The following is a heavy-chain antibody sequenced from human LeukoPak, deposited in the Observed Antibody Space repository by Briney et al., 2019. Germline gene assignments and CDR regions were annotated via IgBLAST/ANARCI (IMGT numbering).Heavy chain of an antibody. Sequence: PSETLSLTCTVSGGSISSYYWSWIRQPPGKGLEWIGYIYYSGSTNYNPSLTSRVTISVDTSKNQFSLKLSSVTAADTAVYYCASLGYCSSTSCSPGYFDYWGQGTLVTVSS. D-gene: IGHD2-2*01. CDR2: IYYSGST. CDR3: ASLGYCSSTSCSPGYFDY. V-gene: IGHV4-59*01. CDR1: GGSISSYY. J-gene: IGHJ4*02.